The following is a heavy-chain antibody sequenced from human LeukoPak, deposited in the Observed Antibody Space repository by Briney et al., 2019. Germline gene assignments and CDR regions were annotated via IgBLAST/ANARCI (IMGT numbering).Heavy chain of an antibody. CDR3: AREDGYSGYALGD. CDR2: IYYSGST. D-gene: IGHD5-12*01. Sequence: SETLSLTCTVSGGSISSSSYYWGWIRQPPGKGLEWIGSIYYSGSTYYNPSLKSRVTISVDTSKNQFSLKLSSVTAADTAVYYCAREDGYSGYALGDWGQGTLVTVSS. V-gene: IGHV4-39*07. CDR1: GGSISSSSYY. J-gene: IGHJ4*02.